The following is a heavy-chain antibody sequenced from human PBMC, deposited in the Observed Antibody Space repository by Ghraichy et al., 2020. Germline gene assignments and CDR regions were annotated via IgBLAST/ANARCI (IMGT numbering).Heavy chain of an antibody. CDR2: ISGSGGST. J-gene: IGHJ6*02. Sequence: GESLNISCAASGFTFSSYAMSWVRQAPGKGLEWVSAISGSGGSTYYADSVKGRFTISRDNSKNTLYLQMNSLRAEDTAVYYCAKDTYYDFWSGYYYGMDVWGQGTTVTVSS. V-gene: IGHV3-23*01. CDR3: AKDTYYDFWSGYYYGMDV. CDR1: GFTFSSYA. D-gene: IGHD3-3*01.